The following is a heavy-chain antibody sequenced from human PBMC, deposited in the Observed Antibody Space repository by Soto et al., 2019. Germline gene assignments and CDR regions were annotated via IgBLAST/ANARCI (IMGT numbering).Heavy chain of an antibody. CDR3: ASVITMVRGHYYYGMDV. D-gene: IGHD3-10*01. CDR2: IIPIFGTA. J-gene: IGHJ6*02. V-gene: IGHV1-69*13. CDR1: GGTFSSYA. Sequence: SVKVSCKASGGTFSSYAISWVRQAPGQGLEWMGGIIPIFGTANYAQKFQGRVTITADESTSTAYMELSSLRSEDTAVYYCASVITMVRGHYYYGMDVWGQGTTVTVSS.